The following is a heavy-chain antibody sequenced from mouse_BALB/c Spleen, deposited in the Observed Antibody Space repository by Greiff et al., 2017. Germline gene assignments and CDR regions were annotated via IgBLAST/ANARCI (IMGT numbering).Heavy chain of an antibody. CDR3: ARESLAWFAY. Sequence: EVHLVESGGGLVQPGGSRKLSCAASGFTFSSFGMHWVRQAPEKGLEWVAYISSGSSTIYYADTVKGRFTISRDNPKNTLFLQMTSLRSEDTAMYYCARESLAWFAYWGQGTLVTVSA. D-gene: IGHD6-1*01. V-gene: IGHV5-17*02. CDR1: GFTFSSFG. CDR2: ISSGSSTI. J-gene: IGHJ3*01.